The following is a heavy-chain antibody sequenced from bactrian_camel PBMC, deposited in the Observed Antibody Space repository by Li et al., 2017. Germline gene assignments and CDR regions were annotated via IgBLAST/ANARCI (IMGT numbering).Heavy chain of an antibody. Sequence: VQLVESGGGLVQPGGSLRLSCAASEFPFFNSHYIHWVRQAPGKGLDWVSTINTGGDITYYADSVKGRFTISRDNAKNTLYLQLNSLKNEDTAMFYCAKDGAYGGYWYFDYWGQGTQVTVS. CDR1: EFPFFNSHY. CDR2: INTGGDIT. V-gene: IGHV3S1*01. D-gene: IGHD6*01. J-gene: IGHJ4*01. CDR3: AKDGAYGGYWYFDY.